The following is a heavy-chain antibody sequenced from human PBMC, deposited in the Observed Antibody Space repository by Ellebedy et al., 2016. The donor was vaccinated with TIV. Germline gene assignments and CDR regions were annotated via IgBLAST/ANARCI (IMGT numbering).Heavy chain of an antibody. CDR2: IYHSGST. CDR3: ARTISGHDFWSGYPYYYMDV. Sequence: SETLSLXXTVSGYSISSGYYWGWIRQPPGKGLEWIGSIYHSGSTYYNPSLKSRVTISVDTSKNQFSLKLSSVTAADTAVYYCARTISGHDFWSGYPYYYMDVWGKGTTVTVSS. J-gene: IGHJ6*03. CDR1: GYSISSGYY. D-gene: IGHD3-3*01. V-gene: IGHV4-38-2*02.